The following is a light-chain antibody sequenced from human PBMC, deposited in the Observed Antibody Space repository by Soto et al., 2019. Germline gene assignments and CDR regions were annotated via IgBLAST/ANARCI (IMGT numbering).Light chain of an antibody. V-gene: IGKV3-15*01. CDR3: QQYDNLPIT. CDR1: QRISSN. J-gene: IGKJ5*01. Sequence: EVVMTQSPATLSVSPGERATLSCRASQRISSNLAWYQQRRGQAPRLLIYGASTRAPGIPARFSGSGSETEFTLTISSLQSEDFATYYCQQYDNLPITFGQGTRLEIK. CDR2: GAS.